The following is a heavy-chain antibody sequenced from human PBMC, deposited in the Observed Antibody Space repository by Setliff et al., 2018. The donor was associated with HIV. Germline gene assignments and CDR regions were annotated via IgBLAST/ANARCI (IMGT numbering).Heavy chain of an antibody. V-gene: IGHV3-43D*03. D-gene: IGHD3-22*01. CDR2: IRWDGTKT. CDR1: GCTFEDYD. J-gene: IGHJ4*02. CDR3: AKDRYYDSSGSPFDY. Sequence: GGSLRLSCAASGCTFEDYDMHWVRQAPGRRLAWVSLIRWDGTKTYYPDSVPGRFNISRDNSKNTLYLQMNSLRAEDTALYYCAKDRYYDSSGSPFDYWGQGTLVTVSS.